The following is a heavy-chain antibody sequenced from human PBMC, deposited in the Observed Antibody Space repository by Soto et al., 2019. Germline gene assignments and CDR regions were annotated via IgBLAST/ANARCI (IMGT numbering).Heavy chain of an antibody. CDR1: GYTYISYG. J-gene: IGHJ3*02. V-gene: IGHV1-18*01. D-gene: IGHD5-12*01. CDR3: ARDQTKWLTDAFDI. Sequence: HVQLVQSGAEVKKPGASLKVSCKASGYTYISYGVSWVRQAPGQGLEWLGWITPYNGNTNYAQQFQGRITMPTDTSTSTVYMDLRSLRTDDTAVYYCARDQTKWLTDAFDIWGQGTRVVVSS. CDR2: ITPYNGNT.